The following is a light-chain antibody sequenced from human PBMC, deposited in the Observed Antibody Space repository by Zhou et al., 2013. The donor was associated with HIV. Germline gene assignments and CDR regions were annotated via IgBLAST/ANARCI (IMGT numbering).Light chain of an antibody. V-gene: IGKV1-8*01. CDR2: SAS. J-gene: IGKJ3*01. Sequence: AIRMTQSPSSVSASVGDRVNITCRASQDITNYLAWYQQKPGKAPNLLIYSASTLKNGVPSRFSGSGSGTDFTLTIGCLQSEDFATYYCQHYYDYPFAFGPGTKVDVK. CDR1: QDITNY. CDR3: QHYYDYPFA.